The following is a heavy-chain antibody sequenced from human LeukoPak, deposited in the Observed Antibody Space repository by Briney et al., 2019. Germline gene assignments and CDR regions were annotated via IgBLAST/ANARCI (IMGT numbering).Heavy chain of an antibody. CDR3: AKVLYYYDSSGYCFDY. J-gene: IGHJ4*02. CDR2: IRYDGSNK. CDR1: GFTFSSYG. V-gene: IGHV3-30*02. Sequence: PGGSLRLSCAASGFTFSSYGMHWVRQAPGKGLEWVAFIRYDGSNKYYADSVKGRFTISRDNSKNTLYLQMNSLRAEDTAVYYCAKVLYYYDSSGYCFDYWGQGTLVTVSS. D-gene: IGHD3-22*01.